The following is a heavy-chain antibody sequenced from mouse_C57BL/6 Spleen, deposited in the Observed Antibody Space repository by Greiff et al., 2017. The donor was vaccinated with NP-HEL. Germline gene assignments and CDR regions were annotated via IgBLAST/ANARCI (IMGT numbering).Heavy chain of an antibody. CDR3: ARSVVATGGGNY. D-gene: IGHD1-1*01. J-gene: IGHJ2*01. CDR1: GYTFTDYY. CDR2: INPYNGGT. Sequence: VQLQQSGPVLVKPGASVKMSCKASGYTFTDYYMNWVKQSHGKSLEWIGVINPYNGGTSYNQKFKGKATLTVDKSSSTAYMELNSLTSEDSAVYYCARSVVATGGGNYWGQGTTLTVSS. V-gene: IGHV1-19*01.